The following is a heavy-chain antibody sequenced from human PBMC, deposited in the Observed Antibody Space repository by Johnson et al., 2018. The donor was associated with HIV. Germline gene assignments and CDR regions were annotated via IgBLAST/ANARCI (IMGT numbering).Heavy chain of an antibody. Sequence: VQLVESGGGLVQPGGSLRLSCAASGFTFSSYAMSWVRQAPGKGLEWVSAISGSGGSTYYADSVKGRFTISRDNAKKTLYLQMDNLRTEDTALYCCARGSGSYYSNAFDIWAQGTMVTVSS. CDR1: GFTFSSYA. CDR2: ISGSGGST. D-gene: IGHD1-26*01. J-gene: IGHJ3*02. V-gene: IGHV3-23*04. CDR3: ARGSGSYYSNAFDI.